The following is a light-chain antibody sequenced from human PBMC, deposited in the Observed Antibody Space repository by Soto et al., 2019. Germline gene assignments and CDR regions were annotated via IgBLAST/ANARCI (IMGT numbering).Light chain of an antibody. V-gene: IGKV3-15*01. J-gene: IGKJ1*01. CDR3: QHYDNWPRCT. Sequence: EIVMTQSPATLSVSPGERATLSCRASQSISINFAWYQQKPGQPPRLLLYGASTRSTGIPVRFSGSGSGTEFTLTISSLQSEDFAVYYCQHYDNWPRCTFGQGTRVEI. CDR2: GAS. CDR1: QSISIN.